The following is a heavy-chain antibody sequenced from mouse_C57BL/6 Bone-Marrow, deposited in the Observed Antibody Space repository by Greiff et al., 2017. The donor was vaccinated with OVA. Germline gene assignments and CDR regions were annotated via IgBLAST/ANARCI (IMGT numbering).Heavy chain of an antibody. CDR2: ISNLAYSI. Sequence: DVMLVESGGGLVQPGGSLKLSCAASGFTFSDYGMAWVRQAPRKGPEWVAFISNLAYSIYYAEPVTGRFTISRENAKNTLYLERSSVRSEDTAMYYCARQSTVVDYFDYWGQGTTLTVSS. D-gene: IGHD1-1*01. J-gene: IGHJ2*01. CDR3: ARQSTVVDYFDY. CDR1: GFTFSDYG. V-gene: IGHV5-15*01.